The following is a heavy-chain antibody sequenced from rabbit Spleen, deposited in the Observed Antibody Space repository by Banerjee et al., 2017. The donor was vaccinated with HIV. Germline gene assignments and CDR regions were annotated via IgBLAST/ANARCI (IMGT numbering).Heavy chain of an antibody. CDR1: GLDFSSSYW. V-gene: IGHV1S40*01. CDR3: ARDVAGREDFNL. CDR2: IDVGKSGNT. J-gene: IGHJ4*01. D-gene: IGHD4-2*01. Sequence: QSLEESGGGLVKPGASLTLTCKASGLDFSSSYWICWVRQAPGKGLKWVACIDVGKSGNTYYASWAKGRFTISKTSSTTVTLQMTSLTAADTATYFCARDVAGREDFNLWGPGTLVTVS.